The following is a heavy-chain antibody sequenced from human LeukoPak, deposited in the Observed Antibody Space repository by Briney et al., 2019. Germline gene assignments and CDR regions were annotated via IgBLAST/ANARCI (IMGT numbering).Heavy chain of an antibody. D-gene: IGHD1-26*01. J-gene: IGHJ3*02. Sequence: GGSLRLSCAASGFTFSSYSMNWVRQAPGKGLEWVSSISSSSSYIYYADSVKGRFTNSRDNAKNSLYLQMNSLRAEDTAVYYCARETNLLLRGSAFDIWGQGTMVTVSS. CDR1: GFTFSSYS. CDR2: ISSSSSYI. CDR3: ARETNLLLRGSAFDI. V-gene: IGHV3-21*01.